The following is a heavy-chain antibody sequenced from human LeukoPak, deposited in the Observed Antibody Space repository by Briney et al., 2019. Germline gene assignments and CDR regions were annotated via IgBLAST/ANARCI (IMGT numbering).Heavy chain of an antibody. V-gene: IGHV3-7*01. D-gene: IGHD1-1*01. CDR3: ARGGWSGYFIY. J-gene: IGHJ4*02. CDR1: GFTFSDFY. Sequence: PGGSLRLSCAASGFTFSDFYMSWVRQAPGKGLEWVANIKKDGSERSYVDSGRDRFTISRDNAKNSLYLQMNSLRAEDTAMYYCARGGWSGYFIYWGQGALVTVSS. CDR2: IKKDGSER.